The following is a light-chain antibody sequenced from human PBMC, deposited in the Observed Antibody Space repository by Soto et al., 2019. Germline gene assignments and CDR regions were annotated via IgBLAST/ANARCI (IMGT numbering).Light chain of an antibody. CDR2: AAS. V-gene: IGKV1-6*01. Sequence: ALQMTQFPSSLSASVGDRVTITCRASQGIRNDLGWYQQKPGKAPNLLIYAASSLQSGVPSRFSGSGSGTDFTLTISSLQPEDFATYYCLQDYNYPRTFGQGTKVEIK. CDR3: LQDYNYPRT. CDR1: QGIRND. J-gene: IGKJ1*01.